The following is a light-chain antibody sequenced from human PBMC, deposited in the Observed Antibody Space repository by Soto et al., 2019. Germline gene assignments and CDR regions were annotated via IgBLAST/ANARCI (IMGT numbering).Light chain of an antibody. J-gene: IGKJ3*01. CDR3: QQYDNLPLT. CDR2: GAS. CDR1: QSVGSN. Sequence: ERVMTQSPATLSVYPGERATLSCRASQSVGSNLAWYQQKPGQAHRLLIFGASSRATGVRARFSGSGSGTEFTLTINSLQSEDFAVYFCQQYDNLPLTFGPGTKVDIK. V-gene: IGKV3-15*01.